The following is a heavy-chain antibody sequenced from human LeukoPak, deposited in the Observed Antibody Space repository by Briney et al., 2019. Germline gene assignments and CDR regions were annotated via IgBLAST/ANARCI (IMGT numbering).Heavy chain of an antibody. CDR2: IYYSGST. V-gene: IGHV4-39*01. Sequence: XYXGXXRQPPGKGLEWIVSIYYSGSTYYNPSLKSRVTISVDTSKNQFSLKLSSVTAADTAVYYCARHGSAHIADYWGQGTLVTVSS. CDR3: ARHGSAHIADY. J-gene: IGHJ4*02. D-gene: IGHD2-15*01. CDR1: XY.